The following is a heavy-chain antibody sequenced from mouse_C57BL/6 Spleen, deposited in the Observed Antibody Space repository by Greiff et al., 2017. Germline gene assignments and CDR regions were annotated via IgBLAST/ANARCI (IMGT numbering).Heavy chain of an antibody. D-gene: IGHD1-1*01. J-gene: IGHJ2*01. CDR3: ARDYYYGSSFDY. V-gene: IGHV5-17*01. Sequence: VKLVESGGGLVKPGGSLKLSCAASGFTFSDYGMHWVRQAPEKGLEWVAYISSGSSTIYYADTVKGRFTISRDNAKNTLFLQMTSLRSEDTAMYYCARDYYYGSSFDYWGQGTTLTVSS. CDR1: GFTFSDYG. CDR2: ISSGSSTI.